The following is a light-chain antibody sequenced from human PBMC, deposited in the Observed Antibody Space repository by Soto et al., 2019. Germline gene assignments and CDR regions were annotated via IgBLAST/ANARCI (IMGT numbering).Light chain of an antibody. CDR1: QNVNAN. CDR3: QQYNTWLWT. Sequence: EVVMTQSPATLSVSPGERATLSCRASQNVNANLAWYQQKPGQAPRLLIHGASDRATGIPARFSGSGFGTEFILTNSSLESEDFAVYYCQQYNTWLWTFGQGNKVE. J-gene: IGKJ1*01. V-gene: IGKV3-15*01. CDR2: GAS.